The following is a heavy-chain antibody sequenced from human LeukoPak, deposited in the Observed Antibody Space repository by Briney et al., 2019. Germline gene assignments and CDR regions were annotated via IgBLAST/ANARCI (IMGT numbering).Heavy chain of an antibody. Sequence: ASVKVSCKASGYNFIYYDVNWVRLAPGQGLEWMGRISGWNGDTNHAQKFQGRVTLTIDTATTSAYMELTSLGSVDTSVYYCAAQYFGETQTYRLDVWGQGSTV. V-gene: IGHV1-18*01. CDR3: AAQYFGETQTYRLDV. CDR1: GYNFIYYD. CDR2: ISGWNGDT. D-gene: IGHD4-17*01. J-gene: IGHJ6*02.